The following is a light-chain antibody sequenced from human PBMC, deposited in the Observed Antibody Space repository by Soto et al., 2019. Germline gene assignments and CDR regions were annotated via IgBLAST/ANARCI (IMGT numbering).Light chain of an antibody. CDR1: QSVSNSY. CDR2: GAS. V-gene: IGKV3D-15*01. Sequence: EIVLTQSPGTLSLSPGERATLSCRASQSVSNSYLAWYQQKPGQAPRLLIYGASNRATGIPDRFSGSGSETEFTLTISSLQAEDSAVYFCQQYNNWPTWTFGQGTKVDIK. CDR3: QQYNNWPTWT. J-gene: IGKJ1*01.